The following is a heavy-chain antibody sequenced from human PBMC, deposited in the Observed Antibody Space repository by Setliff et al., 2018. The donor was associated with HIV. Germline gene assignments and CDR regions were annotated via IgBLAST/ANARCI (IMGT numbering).Heavy chain of an antibody. Sequence: AASVTVSCKASGYSFSDYYIHWVRQAPGLGLEWMGWIDPKSGDAAWPQKFQAWVTLTRDTSIRTAYMQLSRLRPDDPAVYYCARAIPGYSCGYDYFDYWGQRTLVTVSS. CDR1: GYSFSDYY. CDR3: ARAIPGYSCGYDYFDY. D-gene: IGHD5-18*01. J-gene: IGHJ4*02. CDR2: IDPKSGDA. V-gene: IGHV1-2*04.